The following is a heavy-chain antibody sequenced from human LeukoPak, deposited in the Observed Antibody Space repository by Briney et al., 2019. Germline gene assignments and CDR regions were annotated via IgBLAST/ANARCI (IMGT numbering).Heavy chain of an antibody. Sequence: ASVNVSCKASGYTFTGYYMHWVRQAPGQGLEWMGWINPNSGVTNYAQNFQGRVTMTRDTSISTGYMELRRLRSDDTALYYCARAVAGIDYRGQGTLVTVSS. J-gene: IGHJ4*02. V-gene: IGHV1-2*02. CDR1: GYTFTGYY. CDR3: ARAVAGIDY. CDR2: INPNSGVT. D-gene: IGHD6-19*01.